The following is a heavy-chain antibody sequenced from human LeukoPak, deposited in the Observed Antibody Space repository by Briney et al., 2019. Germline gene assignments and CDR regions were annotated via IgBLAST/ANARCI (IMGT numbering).Heavy chain of an antibody. CDR1: GGSISGYY. V-gene: IGHV4-59*01. CDR3: VRNTLGHYDAFDI. CDR2: IYYSGSI. J-gene: IGHJ3*02. Sequence: SETLSLTCTVSGGSISGYYWSWIRQPPGKGLEWIGYIYYSGSINYNSSLKSRVTISVDTSRNQFSLKRSSMTAEDTAVYYCVRNTLGHYDAFDIWGQGTMVTVSS. D-gene: IGHD1/OR15-1a*01.